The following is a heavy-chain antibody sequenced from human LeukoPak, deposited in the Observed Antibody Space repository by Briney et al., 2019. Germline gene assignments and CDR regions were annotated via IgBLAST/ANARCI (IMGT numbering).Heavy chain of an antibody. V-gene: IGHV5-51*01. Sequence: GESLKISCKGSGYSFTSYWIGLVRPMPGKGLEWMGIIYPGDSDTRYSPSLQGQVTISADKSISRAYLQWSRLKDSDTAMYYCARQGYDSSGYYSFTYYYYYGMDVWGQGTTVTVSS. CDR1: GYSFTSYW. CDR3: ARQGYDSSGYYSFTYYYYYGMDV. CDR2: IYPGDSDT. J-gene: IGHJ6*02. D-gene: IGHD3-22*01.